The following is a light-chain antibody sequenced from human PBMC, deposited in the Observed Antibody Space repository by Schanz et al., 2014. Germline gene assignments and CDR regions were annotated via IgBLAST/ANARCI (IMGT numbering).Light chain of an antibody. CDR2: DAT. CDR3: QQSYSTLWT. V-gene: IGKV1-39*01. CDR1: QSISFY. J-gene: IGKJ1*01. Sequence: DIQMTQSPSSLSASVGDRVTISCRASQSISFYLNWYQQKPGKAPEVLIYDATSLQSGVPSRFSGSGSGTDFTLTISSLQPEDFATYYCQQSYSTLWTFGQGTKVEVK.